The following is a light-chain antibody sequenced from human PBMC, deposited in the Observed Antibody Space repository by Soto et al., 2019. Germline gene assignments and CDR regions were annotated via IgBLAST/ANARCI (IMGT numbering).Light chain of an antibody. CDR1: SRDVGSYNF. J-gene: IGLJ3*02. CDR2: EVS. CDR3: CSYAGSGTWV. Sequence: QSVLTQPASVSGSPGQSITISCTGTSRDVGSYNFVSWYQHHPGKAPKVMIYEVSKWPSGVSNRFSGSKSGNTASLTISGLQAEDEADYYCCSYAGSGTWVFGGGTKVTVL. V-gene: IGLV2-23*02.